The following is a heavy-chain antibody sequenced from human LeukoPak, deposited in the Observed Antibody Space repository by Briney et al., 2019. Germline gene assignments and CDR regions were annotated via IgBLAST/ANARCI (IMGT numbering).Heavy chain of an antibody. Sequence: GGSLRLSCAASGFTFSSHGMHWVRQAPGKGLEWVAVISFDGSNTYYADSVKGRFTISRDNSKNTLFLQMNSLRGDDTAVYYCGKVRLGWLGELSGWGQGTLVTVSS. D-gene: IGHD3-16*02. CDR1: GFTFSSHG. V-gene: IGHV3-30*18. CDR2: ISFDGSNT. CDR3: GKVRLGWLGELSG. J-gene: IGHJ4*02.